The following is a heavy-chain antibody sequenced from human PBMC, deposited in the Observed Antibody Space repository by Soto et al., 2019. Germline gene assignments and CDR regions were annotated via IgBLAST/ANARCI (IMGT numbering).Heavy chain of an antibody. V-gene: IGHV1-69*08. J-gene: IGHJ5*02. CDR2: IIPILGIA. D-gene: IGHD2-2*01. Sequence: QVQLVQSGAEVKKPGSSVKVSCKASGGTFSSYTISWVRQAPGQGLEWMGRIIPILGIANYAQKFQGRVTITADKSTRTAYMELSSLRSEDTAVYYCAIDCSSTSCDASPWGPGALVTVYS. CDR3: AIDCSSTSCDASP. CDR1: GGTFSSYT.